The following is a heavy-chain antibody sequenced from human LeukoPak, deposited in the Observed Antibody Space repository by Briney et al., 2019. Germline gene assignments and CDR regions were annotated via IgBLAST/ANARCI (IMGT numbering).Heavy chain of an antibody. Sequence: GGSLRLSCAASGFTVSSNYMSWVRQAPGKGLEWVAVIRDDGSNKYYADSVKGRFTISRDNSKNTLDLQMNSLRAEDTAVYYCARARVIAVAGGAFDYWGQGTLVTVSS. CDR2: IRDDGSNK. V-gene: IGHV3-33*08. D-gene: IGHD6-19*01. CDR3: ARARVIAVAGGAFDY. CDR1: GFTVSSNY. J-gene: IGHJ4*02.